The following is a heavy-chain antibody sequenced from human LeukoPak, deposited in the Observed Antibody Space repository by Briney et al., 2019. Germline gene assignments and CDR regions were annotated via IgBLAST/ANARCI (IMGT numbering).Heavy chain of an antibody. CDR3: ARGRIGYSSSWYPVRPLNWFDP. V-gene: IGHV1-8*03. J-gene: IGHJ5*02. Sequence: ASVKVSCKASGYTFTSYDINWVRQATGQGLEWMGWMNPNSGNTGYAQKFQGRVTITRNTSISTAYMELSSLRSEDTAVYYYARGRIGYSSSWYPVRPLNWFDPWGQGTLVTVSS. CDR1: GYTFTSYD. CDR2: MNPNSGNT. D-gene: IGHD6-13*01.